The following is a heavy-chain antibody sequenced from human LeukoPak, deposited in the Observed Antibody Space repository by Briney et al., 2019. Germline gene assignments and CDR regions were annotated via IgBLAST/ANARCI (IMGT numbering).Heavy chain of an antibody. J-gene: IGHJ4*02. CDR1: GFTFSNYW. CDR2: INSYGRIT. V-gene: IGHV3-74*01. CDR3: ARGNYFDY. Sequence: GGSLRLSCGASGFTFSNYWMHWVRQAPGKGLVWVSHINSYGRITTYADSVKGRFTISRDNAKNTLYLQMNSLRAEDTAVYYCARGNYFDYWGQGTLVTVSS.